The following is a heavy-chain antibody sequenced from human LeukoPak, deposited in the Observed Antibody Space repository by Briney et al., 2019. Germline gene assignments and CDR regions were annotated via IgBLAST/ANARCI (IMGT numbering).Heavy chain of an antibody. V-gene: IGHV4-30-2*01. Sequence: SETLSLTCAVPGGSISSGGYSWSWIRQPPGKGLEWIGYIYHSGSTYYNPSLKSRVTISVDRSKNQFSLKLSSVTAADTAVYYCARANHFSHLFDYWGQGTLVTVSS. D-gene: IGHD1-14*01. CDR3: ARANHFSHLFDY. CDR1: GGSISSGGYS. J-gene: IGHJ4*02. CDR2: IYHSGST.